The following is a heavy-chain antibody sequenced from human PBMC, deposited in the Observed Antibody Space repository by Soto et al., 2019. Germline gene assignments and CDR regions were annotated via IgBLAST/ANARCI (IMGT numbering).Heavy chain of an antibody. D-gene: IGHD5-18*01. V-gene: IGHV4-31*03. J-gene: IGHJ4*02. CDR1: GGSISSGGYY. Sequence: QVQLQESGPGLVKPSQTLSLTCTVSGGSISSGGYYWSWIRQHPGKGLEWIGYIYYSGSTYYNPSLKSRXXXXXXXXXXXXXXXXXXXXXXXXAVYYCARGFGGYSYGYYFDYWGQGTLVTVSS. CDR3: CARGFGGYSYGYYFDY. CDR2: IYYSGST.